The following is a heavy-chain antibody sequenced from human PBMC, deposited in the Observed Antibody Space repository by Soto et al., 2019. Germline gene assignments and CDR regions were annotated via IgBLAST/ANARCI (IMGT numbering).Heavy chain of an antibody. CDR1: GYTFTSYD. Sequence: GASVKVSCKASGYTFTSYDINWVRQATGQGLEWMGWMNPNSGNTGYAQKFQGRVTMTRNTSISTAYMELSSLRSEDTAVYYCARGADDFWSGYYGLVDYWGQGTLVTVSS. D-gene: IGHD3-3*01. V-gene: IGHV1-8*01. CDR2: MNPNSGNT. CDR3: ARGADDFWSGYYGLVDY. J-gene: IGHJ4*02.